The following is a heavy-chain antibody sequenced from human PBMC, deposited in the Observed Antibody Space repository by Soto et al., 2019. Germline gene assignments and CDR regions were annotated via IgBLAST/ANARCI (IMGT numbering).Heavy chain of an antibody. CDR1: GFSFSTHS. V-gene: IGHV3-48*02. CDR2: ISSSGDTI. Sequence: PGVSMRLSCAAAGFSFSTHSMNWVRQAPGKGLEWVSFISSSGDTIHYADSVKGRFTVSRDNAKNSLYLQMNSLRDEDTAVYYCARDHYCSGDTCYLISFDYWGQGTQVTVSS. CDR3: ARDHYCSGDTCYLISFDY. D-gene: IGHD2-15*01. J-gene: IGHJ4*02.